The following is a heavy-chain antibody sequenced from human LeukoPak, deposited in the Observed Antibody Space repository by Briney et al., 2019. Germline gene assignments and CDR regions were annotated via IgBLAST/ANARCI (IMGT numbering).Heavy chain of an antibody. Sequence: ASVKVSCKASGYTFTSYDINWVRQATGQGLEWLGWMNPSSGNTGYAQKFQGRVTMTRDTSISTAYMELSSLRSEDTAMNYCARVAYYYDSAGLYLNYFYGMDVWGQGTTVTVSS. V-gene: IGHV1-8*01. CDR1: GYTFTSYD. CDR2: MNPSSGNT. D-gene: IGHD3-22*01. J-gene: IGHJ6*02. CDR3: ARVAYYYDSAGLYLNYFYGMDV.